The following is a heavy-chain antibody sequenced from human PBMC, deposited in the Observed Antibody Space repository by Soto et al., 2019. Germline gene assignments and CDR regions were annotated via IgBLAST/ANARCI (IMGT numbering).Heavy chain of an antibody. D-gene: IGHD5-18*01. J-gene: IGHJ4*02. Sequence: QVQLQESGPGLVKPSETLSVTCTVSGVSITSYYWNWIRQPAGEGLEWIGRTFNRGSASYNPSLKSRATVSIDTSENQFSLKLTSVTAADTAVYYCARDTGYTYGATLDYWGQGTLVTVSS. CDR3: ARDTGYTYGATLDY. CDR1: GVSITSYY. V-gene: IGHV4-4*07. CDR2: TFNRGSA.